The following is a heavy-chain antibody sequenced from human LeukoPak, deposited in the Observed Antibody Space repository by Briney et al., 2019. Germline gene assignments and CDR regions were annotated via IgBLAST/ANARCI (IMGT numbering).Heavy chain of an antibody. Sequence: GGSLRLSCAASGFIFSSYSMNWVRQAPGKGLEWVSYISSSSSTIYYADSVKGRFTISRGNAKNSLYLQMNSLRADDTAVYYCARDLGVGSYYTSFLSFFDYWGQGTLVTVSS. D-gene: IGHD3-10*01. CDR3: ARDLGVGSYYTSFLSFFDY. V-gene: IGHV3-48*01. J-gene: IGHJ4*02. CDR1: GFIFSSYS. CDR2: ISSSSSTI.